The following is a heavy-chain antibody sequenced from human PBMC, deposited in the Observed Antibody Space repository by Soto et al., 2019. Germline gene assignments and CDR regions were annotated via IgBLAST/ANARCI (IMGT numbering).Heavy chain of an antibody. CDR2: VSNKNGVT. V-gene: IGHV1-18*01. D-gene: IGHD6-19*01. Sequence: ASVKFSCNGSGGTFGSYCISWVRQAPGQGLEWMGWVSNKNGVTNYAEKFRDRVTMTTDISTNTIYMELRSLRSDDTAVYFCARERLNTGWYGFDHWGQGTQVTVSS. CDR1: GGTFGSYC. CDR3: ARERLNTGWYGFDH. J-gene: IGHJ4*02.